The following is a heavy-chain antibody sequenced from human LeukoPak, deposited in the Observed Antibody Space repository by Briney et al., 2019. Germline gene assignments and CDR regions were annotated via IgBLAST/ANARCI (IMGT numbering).Heavy chain of an antibody. CDR3: VREGYYESGSSPTFYFDF. V-gene: IGHV3-30-3*01. Sequence: GGSLRLSCAASGFAFQNHVIHWVRQVPGKGLEWVAVISHHVNVKFYADSVKGRLTISRDNSAKTVYLQMNSLRPGDAAVYYCVREGYYESGSSPTFYFDFWGQGTVVTVSS. CDR2: ISHHVNVK. J-gene: IGHJ4*02. D-gene: IGHD3-10*01. CDR1: GFAFQNHV.